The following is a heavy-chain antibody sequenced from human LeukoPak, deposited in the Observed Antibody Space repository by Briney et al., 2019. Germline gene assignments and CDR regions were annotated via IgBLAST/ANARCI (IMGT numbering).Heavy chain of an antibody. CDR2: ISGSGGST. V-gene: IGHV3-23*01. J-gene: IGHJ4*02. Sequence: GGSLRLSCAAFGFTFSSYAMSWVRQAPGKGLEWVSAISGSGGSTYYADSVKGRFTISRDNSKNTLSLQMNSLRAEDTALYYCAKYSSGWVNDYWGQGTLVTVSS. CDR1: GFTFSSYA. D-gene: IGHD6-19*01. CDR3: AKYSSGWVNDY.